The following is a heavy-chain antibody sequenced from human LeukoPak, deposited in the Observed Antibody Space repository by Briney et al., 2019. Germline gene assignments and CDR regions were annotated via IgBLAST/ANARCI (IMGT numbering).Heavy chain of an antibody. CDR3: AKPPIQLWGIDY. Sequence: GGSLRLSCAASGFNFRSYGMHWVRQAPGKGLEWVAVISYDGDNKKYADSVKGRFTISRDNSKNTVYLQMNSLRGEDTAVYYCAKPPIQLWGIDYWGQGTLVTVSS. CDR2: ISYDGDNK. CDR1: GFNFRSYG. D-gene: IGHD5-18*01. J-gene: IGHJ4*02. V-gene: IGHV3-30*18.